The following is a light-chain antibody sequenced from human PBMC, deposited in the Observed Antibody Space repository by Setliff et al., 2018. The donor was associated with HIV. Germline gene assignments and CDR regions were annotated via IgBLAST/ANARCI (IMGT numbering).Light chain of an antibody. CDR2: EIN. Sequence: QSALTQPASVSGSPGQSLTVSCSGTSSDLGTYESVSWYQHHPGKAPKLIIYEINRRPSGVSNRFSASKSGDTATLTISGLQAEDEADYYCCSYASTRSYVFGTGTK. V-gene: IGLV2-23*02. J-gene: IGLJ1*01. CDR3: CSYASTRSYV. CDR1: SSDLGTYES.